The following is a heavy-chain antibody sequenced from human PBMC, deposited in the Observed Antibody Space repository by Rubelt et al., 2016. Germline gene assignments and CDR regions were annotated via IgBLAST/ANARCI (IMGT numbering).Heavy chain of an antibody. J-gene: IGHJ4*02. D-gene: IGHD3-10*01. CDR3: TRERAYYYFDC. CDR1: GFTLSSYW. V-gene: IGHV3-74*01. CDR2: INSDGSST. Sequence: EVQLVESGGGLVQPGGSLRLSCAASGFTLSSYWMHWVRQAPGKGLVWVSRINSDGSSTSYADSVKGRFTISRDNSQSTLYLQMSSLRPEDTALYYCTRERAYYYFDCWGQGTLITVSS.